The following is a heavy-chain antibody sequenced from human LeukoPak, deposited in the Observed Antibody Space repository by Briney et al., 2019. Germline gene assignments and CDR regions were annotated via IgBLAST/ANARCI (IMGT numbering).Heavy chain of an antibody. Sequence: GGSLRLSCAASGFTFTRFWMKWVRQSPGKGLEWVANINPDGTKTTYVDSVKGRFTISRDNAKNSLFLHMSSLRAEDTAVYYCATAPASVDSSWGQGTLVAVSS. CDR1: GFTFTRFW. CDR3: ATAPASVDSS. V-gene: IGHV3-7*01. CDR2: INPDGTKT. J-gene: IGHJ5*02. D-gene: IGHD3-3*01.